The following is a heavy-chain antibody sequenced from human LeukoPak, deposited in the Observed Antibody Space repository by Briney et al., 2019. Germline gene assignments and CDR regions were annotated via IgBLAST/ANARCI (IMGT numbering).Heavy chain of an antibody. CDR2: IYYSGST. CDR3: ARSKYSSSSVVGY. CDR1: GGSISSYY. Sequence: SETLSLTCTVSGGSISSYYWSWIRQPPGKGLEWIGYIYYSGSTNYNPSLKSRVTISVDTSKNQFSLKLSSVTAADTAVYYCARSKYSSSSVVGYWGQGTLVTVSS. D-gene: IGHD6-6*01. J-gene: IGHJ4*02. V-gene: IGHV4-59*01.